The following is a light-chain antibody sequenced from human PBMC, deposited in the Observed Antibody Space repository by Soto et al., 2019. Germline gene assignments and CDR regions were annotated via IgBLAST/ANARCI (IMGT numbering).Light chain of an antibody. CDR3: QQYGSSPTLT. CDR1: QSVSSSY. J-gene: IGKJ4*01. V-gene: IGKV3-20*01. CDR2: AAS. Sequence: EIVLTQSPGTLSLSPGERATLSCRASQSVSSSYLGWYQQKPGQAPRLLLYAASSRANGIPDRFSGSGSAADFTLTISRLEPEDFAVYYCQQYGSSPTLTFGGGTKVEIK.